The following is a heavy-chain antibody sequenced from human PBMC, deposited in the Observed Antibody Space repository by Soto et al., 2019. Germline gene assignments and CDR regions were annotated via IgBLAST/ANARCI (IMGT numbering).Heavy chain of an antibody. Sequence: ASVKVSCKASGYSFAGYYMHWLRQAPGQGLEWMGWINPNSGGTNYAQKFQGWVTMTRDTSISTAYMELSRLRSDDTAVYYCATPIAAAGIYAFDIWGQGTMVTVSS. CDR2: INPNSGGT. D-gene: IGHD6-13*01. CDR3: ATPIAAAGIYAFDI. CDR1: GYSFAGYY. V-gene: IGHV1-2*04. J-gene: IGHJ3*02.